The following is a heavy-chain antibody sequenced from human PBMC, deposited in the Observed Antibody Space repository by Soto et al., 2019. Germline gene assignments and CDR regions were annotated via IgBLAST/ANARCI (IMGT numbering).Heavy chain of an antibody. V-gene: IGHV1-18*01. J-gene: IGHJ6*03. CDR1: GYSFTNYG. Sequence: QDQLVQSGVEVKKPGASVKVSCKASGYSFTNYGITWVRQAPGQGFEWMGWISAYNGNTNYAQKFQGRVTMTTDAPTRTAFLELGGLRSDDTAVYYCARDRGVAPPVAGNTHYYYYMDVWGKGTTVTVSS. CDR2: ISAYNGNT. CDR3: ARDRGVAPPVAGNTHYYYYMDV. D-gene: IGHD6-19*01.